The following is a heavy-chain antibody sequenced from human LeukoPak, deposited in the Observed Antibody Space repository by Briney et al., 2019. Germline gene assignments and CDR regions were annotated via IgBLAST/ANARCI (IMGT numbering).Heavy chain of an antibody. CDR3: ARIRDGYNDAYDL. V-gene: IGHV1-46*01. Sequence: ASVKVSCKASGYTFTNSYIHWVRQAPGQVLEWMGLINPDGGNTNYAQNFQGRVTLTRDTSTSTVYMELSSLRSEDTAIYYCARIRDGYNDAYDLWGQGTMVTVS. CDR2: INPDGGNT. J-gene: IGHJ3*01. CDR1: GYTFTNSY. D-gene: IGHD5-24*01.